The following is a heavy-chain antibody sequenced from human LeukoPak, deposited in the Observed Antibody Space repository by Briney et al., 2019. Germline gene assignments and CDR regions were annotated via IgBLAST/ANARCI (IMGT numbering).Heavy chain of an antibody. Sequence: SETLSLTCAVYGGPFSGYYWSWIRQPPGKGLEWIGEINHSGSTNYNPSLKSRVTISVDTSKNQFSLKLSSVTAADTAVYYCARAAGSGRNKNLDYWGQGTLVTVSS. J-gene: IGHJ4*02. CDR1: GGPFSGYY. V-gene: IGHV4-34*01. CDR2: INHSGST. D-gene: IGHD3-10*01. CDR3: ARAAGSGRNKNLDY.